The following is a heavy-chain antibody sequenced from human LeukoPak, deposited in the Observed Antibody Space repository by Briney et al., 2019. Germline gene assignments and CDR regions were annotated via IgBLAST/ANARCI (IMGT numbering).Heavy chain of an antibody. J-gene: IGHJ4*02. V-gene: IGHV1-69*04. CDR3: ARPGKPYCSSTSCYSFDY. CDR2: IIPILGIA. D-gene: IGHD2-2*01. Sequence: ASVKVSCKASGGTFSSYAISWVQQAPGQGLEWMGRIIPILGIANYAQKFQGRVTITADKSTSTAYMELSSLRSEDTAVYYCARPGKPYCSSTSCYSFDYWGQGTLVTVSS. CDR1: GGTFSSYA.